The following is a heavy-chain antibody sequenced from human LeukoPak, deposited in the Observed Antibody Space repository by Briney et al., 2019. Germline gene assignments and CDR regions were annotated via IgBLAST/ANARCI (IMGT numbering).Heavy chain of an antibody. CDR2: ITSSSSTI. J-gene: IGHJ4*02. CDR3: ARDFINSESYCVDY. D-gene: IGHD1-26*01. CDR1: GFTVSSNY. Sequence: GGSLRLSCAASGFTVSSNYMSWVRQAPGKGLGWVSYITSSSSTIYYADSVKGRFTISRDNAKNSLYLQMNSLRAEDTAVYYCARDFINSESYCVDYWGQGTLVTVSS. V-gene: IGHV3-48*01.